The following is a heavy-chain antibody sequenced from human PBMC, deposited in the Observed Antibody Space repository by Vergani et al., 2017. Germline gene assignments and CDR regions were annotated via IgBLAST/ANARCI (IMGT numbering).Heavy chain of an antibody. CDR1: GYSISSGYY. V-gene: IGHV4-38-2*01. D-gene: IGHD3-3*01. Sequence: QVQLQESGPGLVKPSETLSLTCAVSGYSISSGYYWCWIRQPPGKGLEWIGSLYHSGSTSYNPSLKSRVTISVDTSKNKFSLKLSSVTAADTAVYYCAGLRDFGCGYYTGSDAFDIWGQGTMVTVSS. CDR2: LYHSGST. CDR3: AGLRDFGCGYYTGSDAFDI. J-gene: IGHJ3*02.